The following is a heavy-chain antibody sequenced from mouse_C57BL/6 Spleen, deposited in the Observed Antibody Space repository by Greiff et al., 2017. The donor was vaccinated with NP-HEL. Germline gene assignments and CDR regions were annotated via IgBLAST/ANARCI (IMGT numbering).Heavy chain of an antibody. CDR2: INPSSGYT. V-gene: IGHV1-4*01. CDR3: ARCLNWGGGYAMDY. CDR1: GYTFTSYT. J-gene: IGHJ4*01. D-gene: IGHD4-1*01. Sequence: VQLQQSGAELARPGASVKMSCKASGYTFTSYTMHWVNQRPGQGLEWIGYINPSSGYTKYNQKFKDKATLTADKSSSTAYMQLSSLTSEDSAVYYCARCLNWGGGYAMDYWGQGTSVTVSS.